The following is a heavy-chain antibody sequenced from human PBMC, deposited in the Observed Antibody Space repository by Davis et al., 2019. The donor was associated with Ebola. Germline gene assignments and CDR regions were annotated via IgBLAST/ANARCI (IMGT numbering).Heavy chain of an antibody. D-gene: IGHD2-21*02. J-gene: IGHJ4*02. CDR2: INHSGST. CDR1: GGSFSGYY. Sequence: SETLSLTCAVCGGSFSGYYWSWIRQPPGKGLEWIGEINHSGSTNYNPSLKSRVTISVDTSKNQFSLKLSSVTAADTAVYYCARGVGTRADYWGQGTLVTVSS. CDR3: ARGVGTRADY. V-gene: IGHV4-34*01.